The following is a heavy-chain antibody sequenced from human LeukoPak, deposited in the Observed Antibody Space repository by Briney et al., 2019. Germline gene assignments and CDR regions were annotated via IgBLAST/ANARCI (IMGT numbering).Heavy chain of an antibody. V-gene: IGHV3-33*01. Sequence: PGGSLRLPCAASEFTFSSYGMHWVRQAPGKGLEWVAVIWYDGSNKYYADSVKGLFTISRDNSKNTLYLQMNSLRAEDTAVYYCARDASPYSSSWYGLEFDFWGQGTLVTVSS. J-gene: IGHJ4*02. CDR3: ARDASPYSSSWYGLEFDF. D-gene: IGHD6-13*01. CDR2: IWYDGSNK. CDR1: EFTFSSYG.